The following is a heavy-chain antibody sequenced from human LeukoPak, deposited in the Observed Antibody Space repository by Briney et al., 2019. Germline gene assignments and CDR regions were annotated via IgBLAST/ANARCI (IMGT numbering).Heavy chain of an antibody. CDR3: ARDGMHSAHFDY. D-gene: IGHD1-1*01. CDR2: VSDSSDV. Sequence: PGGSLRLCCTASGFTFTSYSMNWVRQAPGKGLEWVSTVSDSSDVHYSDSVKGRFTISIDNARNSLYLQMNSLRDEDTAVYSCARDGMHSAHFDYWGQGTVVTVSS. CDR1: GFTFTSYS. V-gene: IGHV3-69-1*01. J-gene: IGHJ4*02.